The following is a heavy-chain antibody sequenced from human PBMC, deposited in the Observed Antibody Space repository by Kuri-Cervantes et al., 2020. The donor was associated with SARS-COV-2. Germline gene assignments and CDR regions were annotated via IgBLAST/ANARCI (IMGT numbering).Heavy chain of an antibody. D-gene: IGHD3-10*01. J-gene: IGHJ4*02. V-gene: IGHV5-51*01. Sequence: KVTFKGSGYSFTTYWIGWVRQLPGKGLEWMGIIYPGDSDTRYSPSFQGQVTISADKSISTAYLQWSSLKASDTAMYYCARRDFGSGSYYLDYWGQGTLVTVSS. CDR1: GYSFTTYW. CDR2: IYPGDSDT. CDR3: ARRDFGSGSYYLDY.